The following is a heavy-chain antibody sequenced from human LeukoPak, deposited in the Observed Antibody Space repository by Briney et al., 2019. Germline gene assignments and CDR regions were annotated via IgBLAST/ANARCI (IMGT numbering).Heavy chain of an antibody. CDR2: IYPGDSDT. Sequence: TGESLKISCKGSGYSFTSYWIGWVRQMPGKGLEWMGIIYPGDSDTRYSPSFQGQVTISADKSISTAYLQWGSLKASDTAMYYCARSPYYYGSGSYYYYYGMDVWGQGTTVTVSS. V-gene: IGHV5-51*01. D-gene: IGHD3-10*01. J-gene: IGHJ6*02. CDR1: GYSFTSYW. CDR3: ARSPYYYGSGSYYYYYGMDV.